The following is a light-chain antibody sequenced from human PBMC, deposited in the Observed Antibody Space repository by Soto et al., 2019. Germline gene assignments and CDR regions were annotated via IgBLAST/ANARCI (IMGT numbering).Light chain of an antibody. CDR3: SSLTSSNTWV. CDR1: NSDVGGYDY. V-gene: IGLV2-14*01. CDR2: QVN. Sequence: QSVLTQPASVSGSPGQSITISCTGTNSDVGGYDYVSWYQHYPGKAPKLLIYQVNNRPSGVSSRFSGSKSDNTASLTFSGLQAEDEADYYCSSLTSSNTWVFGGGTQLTVL. J-gene: IGLJ3*02.